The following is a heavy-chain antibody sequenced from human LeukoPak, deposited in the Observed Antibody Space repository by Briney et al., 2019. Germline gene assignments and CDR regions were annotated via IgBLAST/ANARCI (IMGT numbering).Heavy chain of an antibody. CDR1: GFTFSSYA. Sequence: GGSLRLSCAASGFTFSSYAMSWVRQAPGQGLEWVANINTDGSTTNYVESVRGRFTISRDNTRNSLSLQMNSLRAEDTAVYYCARDSGDYDFWSGYFDYWGQGTLVTVSS. CDR3: ARDSGDYDFWSGYFDY. V-gene: IGHV3-7*01. CDR2: INTDGSTT. J-gene: IGHJ4*02. D-gene: IGHD3-3*01.